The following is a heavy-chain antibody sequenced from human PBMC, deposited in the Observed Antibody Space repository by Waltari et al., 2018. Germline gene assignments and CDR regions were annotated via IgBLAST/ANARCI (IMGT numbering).Heavy chain of an antibody. Sequence: QVQLVQSGAEVKKPGASVKVSCKASGYTYTGYYMDWVRQAPGQGLEWVGWVNPSNGATKYAQNFQGRVTMTRDTSISTFYMELSRLRSGDTGMYYCVRDQGVGGTSLNYWGQGTLVTVSS. CDR2: VNPSNGAT. J-gene: IGHJ4*02. CDR3: VRDQGVGGTSLNY. CDR1: GYTYTGYY. V-gene: IGHV1-2*02. D-gene: IGHD1-26*01.